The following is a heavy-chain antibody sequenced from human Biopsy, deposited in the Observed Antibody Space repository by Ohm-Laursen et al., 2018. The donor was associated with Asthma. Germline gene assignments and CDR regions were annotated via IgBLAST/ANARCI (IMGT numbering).Heavy chain of an antibody. CDR1: GGSMSSSSYS. Sequence: GTLSLTCSVSGGSMSSSSYSWGWIRQPPGRGLEWIGSISYTGNTDIPSLRSRVTLSVDTSKNNFSLKLTSVTAADTAVFYCARHWNWGSFFDYWGQGMLVTASS. J-gene: IGHJ4*02. CDR3: ARHWNWGSFFDY. CDR2: ISYTGNT. D-gene: IGHD7-27*01. V-gene: IGHV4-39*01.